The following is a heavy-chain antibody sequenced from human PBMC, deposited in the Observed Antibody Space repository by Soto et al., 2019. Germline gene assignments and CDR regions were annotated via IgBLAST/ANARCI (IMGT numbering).Heavy chain of an antibody. CDR2: INHSGST. J-gene: IGHJ6*02. V-gene: IGHV4-34*01. CDR3: ARDIDYGSGSKVDV. D-gene: IGHD3-10*01. Sequence: SETLSLTCAVYGGSFSGYYCSWIRQPPWKGLEWIGEINHSGSTNYNPSLKSRVTLSVDTSKNQFSLKLSSVTAADTAVYYCARDIDYGSGSKVDVWGQSTTFPVCS. CDR1: GGSFSGYY.